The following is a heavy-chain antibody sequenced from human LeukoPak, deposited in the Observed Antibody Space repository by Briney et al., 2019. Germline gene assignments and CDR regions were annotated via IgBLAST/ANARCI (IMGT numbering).Heavy chain of an antibody. Sequence: SETLSLTCSVSGGSISSYHWSWIRQPAGKGLEWIGRLYTSGSTNYNPSLKSRVTMSVDTSKNQFSLKLSSVTAADTAVYYCARDGGVGAQYYFDYWGQGTLVTVSS. CDR2: LYTSGST. D-gene: IGHD1-26*01. CDR3: ARDGGVGAQYYFDY. J-gene: IGHJ4*02. CDR1: GGSISSYH. V-gene: IGHV4-4*07.